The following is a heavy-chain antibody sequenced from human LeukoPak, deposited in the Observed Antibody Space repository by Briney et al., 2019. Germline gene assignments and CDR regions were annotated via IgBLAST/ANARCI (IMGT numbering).Heavy chain of an antibody. CDR1: GFAFSRYG. CDR2: ISGSSGTI. V-gene: IGHV3-48*04. J-gene: IGHJ4*02. CDR3: AREHDYGDYAFDF. D-gene: IGHD4-17*01. Sequence: GGSLRLSCAGSGFAFSRYGMTWVRQAPGKGLERVSYISGSSGTINYADSVKGRLTISRDNAKNSLFLQMNGLRVEDTAVYFCAREHDYGDYAFDFWGRGTLVTVSS.